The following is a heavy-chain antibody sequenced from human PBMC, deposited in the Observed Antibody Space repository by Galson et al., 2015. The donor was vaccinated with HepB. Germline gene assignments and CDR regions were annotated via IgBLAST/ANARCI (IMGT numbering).Heavy chain of an antibody. CDR2: ISSSSSYI. CDR1: GFTFSSYS. V-gene: IGHV3-21*01. D-gene: IGHD3-16*01. CDR3: ARVKQGVWDVFDI. J-gene: IGHJ3*02. Sequence: SLRLSCAASGFTFSSYSMNWVRQAPGMGLEWVSSISSSSSYIYYADSVKGRFTISRDNAKNSLYLQMNSLRAEDTAVYYCARVKQGVWDVFDIWGQGTMVTVSS.